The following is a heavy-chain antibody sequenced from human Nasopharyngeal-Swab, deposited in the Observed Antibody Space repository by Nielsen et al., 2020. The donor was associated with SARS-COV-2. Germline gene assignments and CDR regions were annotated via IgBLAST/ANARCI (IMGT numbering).Heavy chain of an antibody. V-gene: IGHV3-30*18. CDR2: ISYDGSNK. Sequence: GGSLRLSCAASGFTFSSYGMHWVRQAPGKGLEWVAVISYDGSNKYYADPVKGRFTISRDNSKNTLYLQMNSLRAEDTAVYYCANLESSGSGSYYQSMDVWGQGTTVTVSS. J-gene: IGHJ6*02. CDR3: ANLESSGSGSYYQSMDV. CDR1: GFTFSSYG. D-gene: IGHD3-10*01.